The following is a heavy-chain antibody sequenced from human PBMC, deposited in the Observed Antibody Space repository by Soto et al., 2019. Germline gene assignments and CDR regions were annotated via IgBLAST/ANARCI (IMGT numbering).Heavy chain of an antibody. V-gene: IGHV1-18*01. CDR1: GYTFTRYG. Sequence: GHLVQSEAEVKKSGASVKVSCKASGYTFTRYGISWVRQAPGQGLEWMGWISGYNGDTNYAREFQGRVSMTIDTSTTTAYIELRSLTSDDTAVYYCAKNGQPPYYYYGLDVWGQGTKFTVSS. J-gene: IGHJ6*02. CDR3: AKNGQPPYYYYGLDV. CDR2: ISGYNGDT. D-gene: IGHD2-8*01.